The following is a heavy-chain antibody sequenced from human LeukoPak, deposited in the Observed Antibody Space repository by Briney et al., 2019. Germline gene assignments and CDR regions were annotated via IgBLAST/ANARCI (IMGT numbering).Heavy chain of an antibody. CDR3: ARHFRGVVSAQLDY. J-gene: IGHJ4*02. CDR1: GDSISNYY. Sequence: PSETLSLTCTVSGDSISNYYWSWIRQPPGKGLEWIGYIHYSGNSDYNPSLKSRVTILIDTSKNQFSLILSSVTAADTAVYYCARHFRGVVSAQLDYWGQGSRVTVSS. V-gene: IGHV4-59*08. D-gene: IGHD3-10*01. CDR2: IHYSGNS.